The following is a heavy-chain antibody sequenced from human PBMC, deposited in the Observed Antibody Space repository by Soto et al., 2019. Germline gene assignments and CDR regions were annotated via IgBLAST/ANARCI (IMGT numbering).Heavy chain of an antibody. Sequence: PGGSLRLSCAVSGFTFSSYWMHWVRQAPGKGLVWVSRINSDGSSTTYADSVKGRFTISRDNAKNTLYLQMNSLRAEDTAVYYCVRDRYYDTSGHYTTAFDIWGQGTMVTVSS. V-gene: IGHV3-74*01. D-gene: IGHD3-22*01. J-gene: IGHJ3*02. CDR2: INSDGSST. CDR1: GFTFSSYW. CDR3: VRDRYYDTSGHYTTAFDI.